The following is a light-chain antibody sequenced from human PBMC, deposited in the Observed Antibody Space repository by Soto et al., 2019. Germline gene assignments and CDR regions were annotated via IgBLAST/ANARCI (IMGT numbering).Light chain of an antibody. J-gene: IGLJ1*01. CDR3: SSYTRNNTGV. CDR1: SSDVGAYNY. Sequence: QSVLTQPASVYGSPGQSITISCTGTSSDVGAYNYVSWYQHHPGKAPKLMIYEVTKRPSGVSSRFSGSKAGNTASLTISGLQAEDEADYSCSSYTRNNTGVFGTGTKLTVL. V-gene: IGLV2-14*01. CDR2: EVT.